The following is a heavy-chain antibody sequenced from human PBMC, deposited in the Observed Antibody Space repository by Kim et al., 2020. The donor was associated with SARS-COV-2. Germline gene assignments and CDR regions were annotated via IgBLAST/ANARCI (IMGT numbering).Heavy chain of an antibody. CDR2: ISSNGGST. V-gene: IGHV3-64*01. Sequence: GGSLRLSCAASGFTFSNSAMHWVRQAPGKGLEYVSVISSNGGSTYYANSVRGRFTISRDNSKNTLYLQMGSLRAEDLAVYYCAGDLNWGAFDYWGQGTLGTVSS. J-gene: IGHJ4*02. D-gene: IGHD7-27*01. CDR3: AGDLNWGAFDY. CDR1: GFTFSNSA.